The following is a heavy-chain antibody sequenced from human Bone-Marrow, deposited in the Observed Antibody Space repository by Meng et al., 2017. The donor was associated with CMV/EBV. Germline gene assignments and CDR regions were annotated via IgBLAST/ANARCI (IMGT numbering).Heavy chain of an antibody. J-gene: IGHJ5*02. CDR2: ISAYNGNT. D-gene: IGHD1/OR15-1a*01. V-gene: IGHV1-18*01. Sequence: ASVKVSCKASGYTFTSYGISWVRQAPGQGLEWMGWISAYNGNTNYAQKLQGRVTMTTDTSTSTAYMELSSLRSEDTAVYYCARRGNWYNQGWFDPWGQGTLVTVSS. CDR3: ARRGNWYNQGWFDP. CDR1: GYTFTSYG.